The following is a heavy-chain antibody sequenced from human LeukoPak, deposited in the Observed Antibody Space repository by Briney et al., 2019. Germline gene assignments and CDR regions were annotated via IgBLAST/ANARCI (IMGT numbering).Heavy chain of an antibody. CDR1: GGSISSYY. CDR3: ASAGRGYSYGYFDY. V-gene: IGHV4-59*08. J-gene: IGHJ4*02. CDR2: IYYSGST. D-gene: IGHD5-18*01. Sequence: SETLSLTCTVSGGSISSYYWSWIRQPPGKGLEWIGYIYYSGSTNYNPSLKSRVTISGDTSKNQFSLKLSSVTAADTAVYYRASAGRGYSYGYFDYWGQGTLVTVSS.